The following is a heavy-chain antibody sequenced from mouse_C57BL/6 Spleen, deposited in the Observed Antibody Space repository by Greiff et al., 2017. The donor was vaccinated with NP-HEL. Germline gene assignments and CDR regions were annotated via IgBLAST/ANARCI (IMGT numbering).Heavy chain of an antibody. V-gene: IGHV1-80*01. J-gene: IGHJ4*01. Sequence: VQLQQSGAELVKPGASVKISCKASGYAFSSYWMNWVKQRPGKGLEWIGQIYPGDGDTNYNGKFKGKATLTADKSSSTAYMQLSSLTSEDSAVYFCAREVYSNYAMDYWGQGTSVTVSS. CDR3: AREVYSNYAMDY. CDR1: GYAFSSYW. D-gene: IGHD2-5*01. CDR2: IYPGDGDT.